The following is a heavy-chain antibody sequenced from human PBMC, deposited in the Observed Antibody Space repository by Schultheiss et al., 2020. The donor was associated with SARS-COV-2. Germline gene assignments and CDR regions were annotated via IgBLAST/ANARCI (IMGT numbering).Heavy chain of an antibody. V-gene: IGHV3-15*01. D-gene: IGHD5-18*01. CDR3: TLHTASDY. Sequence: GESLKISCAASGFTFSDHYMDWVRQAPGKGLEWVGRIKSKTDGGTTDYAAPVKGRFTISRDDSKNTLYLQMNSLKTEDTAVYYCTLHTASDYWGQGTLVTVSS. CDR2: IKSKTDGGTT. J-gene: IGHJ4*02. CDR1: GFTFSDHY.